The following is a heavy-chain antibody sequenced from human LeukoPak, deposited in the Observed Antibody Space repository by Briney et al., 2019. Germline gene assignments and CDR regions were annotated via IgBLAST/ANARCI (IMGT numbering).Heavy chain of an antibody. D-gene: IGHD5-18*01. CDR2: ISRGATTI. CDR1: GFSFSSYE. Sequence: GGSLRLSCEVSGFSFSSYEMNWVRQAPGKGLEWVSYISRGATTISYADSVKGRFTISRDNAKNSLYLQMNSLRTEDTAVYYCARSLDTAMVLSPSYFDSWGQGTLVAVSS. CDR3: ARSLDTAMVLSPSYFDS. J-gene: IGHJ4*02. V-gene: IGHV3-48*03.